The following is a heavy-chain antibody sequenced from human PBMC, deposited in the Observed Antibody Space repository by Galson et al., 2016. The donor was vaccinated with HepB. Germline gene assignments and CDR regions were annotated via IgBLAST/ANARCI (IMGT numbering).Heavy chain of an antibody. Sequence: SLRLSCAASGFRFNDYAMHWVRQAPGKGLEWLSGIGWDSDRIAYADSVKGRFTISRDNGKNPLYLQMNSLRGEDSAVYYCAKDIGIADYGLHVWGQGTTVTVSS. J-gene: IGHJ6*02. CDR1: GFRFNDYA. CDR2: IGWDSDRI. CDR3: AKDIGIADYGLHV. D-gene: IGHD2/OR15-2a*01. V-gene: IGHV3-9*01.